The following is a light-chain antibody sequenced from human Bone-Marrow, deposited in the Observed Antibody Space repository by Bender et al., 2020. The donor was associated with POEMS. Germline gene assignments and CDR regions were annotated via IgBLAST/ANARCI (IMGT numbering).Light chain of an antibody. CDR2: QDT. J-gene: IGLJ2*01. Sequence: SYELTQPPSVSVSPGQTATITCSGSRLGDEYVSWYQQKPGQSPVLVIYQDTKRPSGIPERFSGSNSGNTATLTISGTQAMDEAEYHCQAWYSSTAAVFGGGTKLTVL. V-gene: IGLV3-1*01. CDR3: QAWYSSTAAV. CDR1: RLGDEY.